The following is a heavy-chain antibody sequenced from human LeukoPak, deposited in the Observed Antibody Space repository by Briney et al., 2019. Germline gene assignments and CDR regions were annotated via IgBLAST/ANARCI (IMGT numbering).Heavy chain of an antibody. J-gene: IGHJ4*02. Sequence: GGSLRLSCVASGFTFSRHWMSWVRQAPGKGLEWMANIKPDGSEKYYVDSVKGRFTISRDNAKNSVYLQMNSLRVEDTAVYFCAREDSDYAGFDSWGQGSLVIVSS. D-gene: IGHD5-12*01. CDR3: AREDSDYAGFDS. CDR1: GFTFSRHW. CDR2: IKPDGSEK. V-gene: IGHV3-7*01.